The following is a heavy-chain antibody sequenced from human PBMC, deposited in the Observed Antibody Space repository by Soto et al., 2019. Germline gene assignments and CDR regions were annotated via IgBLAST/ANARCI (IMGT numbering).Heavy chain of an antibody. CDR3: ARPSRPYYYYYGMDV. J-gene: IGHJ6*02. Sequence: QVQLVESGGGVVQPGRSLRLSCAASGFTFSSSAMHWVRQAPGKGLEWVAVISYDGSNKYYADSVKGRFTIYKDNSNNTLYLQMNSLRAEDTAVYYCARPSRPYYYYYGMDVWGQGTTVTGSS. V-gene: IGHV3-30-3*01. CDR1: GFTFSSSA. CDR2: ISYDGSNK.